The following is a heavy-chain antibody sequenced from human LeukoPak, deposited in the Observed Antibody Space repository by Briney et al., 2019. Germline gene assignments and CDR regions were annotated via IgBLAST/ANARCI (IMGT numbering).Heavy chain of an antibody. CDR2: ISSTGGTT. J-gene: IGHJ6*03. V-gene: IGHV3-23*01. CDR3: AKNGDRGAYCSGGTCYPYYYYYMDV. CDR1: GFTLSSYA. Sequence: GGSLRLSCAASGFTLSSYAMSWVRQGPGKGLEWVSAISSTGGTTYYAESVKGHFTISRDNSKNTVYLQMNSLSAEDTAVYYCAKNGDRGAYCSGGTCYPYYYYYMDVWGKGTTVTISS. D-gene: IGHD2-15*01.